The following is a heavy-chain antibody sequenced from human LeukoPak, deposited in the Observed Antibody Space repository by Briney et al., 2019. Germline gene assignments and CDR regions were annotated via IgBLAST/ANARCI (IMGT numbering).Heavy chain of an antibody. D-gene: IGHD6-25*01. CDR3: ASQRRDAFDI. J-gene: IGHJ3*02. V-gene: IGHV3-21*01. Sequence: GGSLRLSCAASGFTFRSYSMNWVRQAPGKGLEWVSSISSSSSYIYYADSVKGRFTISRDNAKSSLYLQMNSLRDEDTAVYYCASQRRDAFDIWGQGTMVTVSS. CDR2: ISSSSSYI. CDR1: GFTFRSYS.